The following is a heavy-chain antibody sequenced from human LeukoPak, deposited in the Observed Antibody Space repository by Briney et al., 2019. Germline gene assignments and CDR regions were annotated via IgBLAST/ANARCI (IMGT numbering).Heavy chain of an antibody. CDR1: GYSFTSYS. CDR2: IYPGDSAN. CDR3: ARGYDSSGYYYGVFDY. J-gene: IGHJ4*02. D-gene: IGHD3-22*01. V-gene: IGHV5-51*01. Sequence: GESLKISCKGSGYSFTSYSIGWVRQMPGKGLEWMETIYPGDSANRSSPSFQGQVTISADKSISTAYLQWSSLKASDTAMYYCARGYDSSGYYYGVFDYWGQGTLVTVSS.